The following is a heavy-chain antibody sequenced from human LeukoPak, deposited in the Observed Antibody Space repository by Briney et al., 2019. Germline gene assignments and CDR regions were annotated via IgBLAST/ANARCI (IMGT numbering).Heavy chain of an antibody. D-gene: IGHD5-12*01. CDR2: IYPGDSDT. V-gene: IGHV5-51*01. CDR3: ARWGAYSGYDPRVAVAALDY. Sequence: GESLKISCKGSGYSFTCYWIGWVRQMPGKGLEWMGIIYPGDSDTRYSPSFQGQVTISADKSISTAYLQWSSLKASDTAMYYCARWGAYSGYDPRVAVAALDYWGQGTLVTVSS. J-gene: IGHJ4*02. CDR1: GYSFTCYW.